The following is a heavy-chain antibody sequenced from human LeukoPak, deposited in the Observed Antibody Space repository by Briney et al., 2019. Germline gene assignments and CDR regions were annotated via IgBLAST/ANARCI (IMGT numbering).Heavy chain of an antibody. D-gene: IGHD4-17*01. V-gene: IGHV4-34*01. J-gene: IGHJ6*03. CDR3: ARIRGVGLVRTTVKQFYYYYRDV. CDR2: INHSGST. Sequence: PSETLSLTCAVYGGSFSGYHWSWIRQPPGKGLEWIGDINHSGSTNYNPSLKSRVTISVDTSNTQYSVKLSSVTAADTAVYCCARIRGVGLVRTTVKQFYYYYRDVWGKGTAVSVFS. CDR1: GGSFSGYH.